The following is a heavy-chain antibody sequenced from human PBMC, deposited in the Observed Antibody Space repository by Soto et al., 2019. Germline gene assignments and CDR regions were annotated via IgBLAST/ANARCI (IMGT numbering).Heavy chain of an antibody. CDR2: ISGYTGKT. CDR1: GYMFNSYG. J-gene: IGHJ4*02. CDR3: ARDETYSSYYFDY. V-gene: IGHV1-18*04. D-gene: IGHD4-4*01. Sequence: QVQLVQSGGEVKQPGASVKVSCKASGYMFNSYGFSWVRQAPGQGLEWMGWISGYTGKTDYAQKFQGRVIMTIDTSTSTAYLELRSLRSDDTAVYYCARDETYSSYYFDYWGQGTLVTVSS.